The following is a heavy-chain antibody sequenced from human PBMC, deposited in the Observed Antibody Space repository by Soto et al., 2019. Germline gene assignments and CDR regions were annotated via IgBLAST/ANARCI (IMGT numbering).Heavy chain of an antibody. V-gene: IGHV1-46*03. D-gene: IGHD1-1*01. CDR2: INPSGGDT. Sequence: QVPLVQPGAEVKKPGTSVKVSCKASGYTFTNYYLHWVRQAPGQGLEWMGMINPSGGDTTYAQKFQGRVTMTRDTSTSTVYMDLSSLRAEDTAMYYCAVLERRGSYYGMDVWGQGTTVTVSS. J-gene: IGHJ6*02. CDR3: AVLERRGSYYGMDV. CDR1: GYTFTNYY.